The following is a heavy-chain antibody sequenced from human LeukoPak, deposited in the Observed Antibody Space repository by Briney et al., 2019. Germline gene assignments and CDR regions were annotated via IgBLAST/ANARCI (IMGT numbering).Heavy chain of an antibody. Sequence: GGSLRLSCAASGLTFSYYGMHWVRQAPGKGLEWVSGIDSSGTKTTYADSVKGRFTISRDNPRNTLYLQMNSLRAEDTAIYYCAKDETGFLNYFHYWGQGALVTVSS. CDR1: GLTFSYYG. D-gene: IGHD3-3*01. J-gene: IGHJ4*02. V-gene: IGHV3-NL1*01. CDR3: AKDETGFLNYFHY. CDR2: IDSSGTKT.